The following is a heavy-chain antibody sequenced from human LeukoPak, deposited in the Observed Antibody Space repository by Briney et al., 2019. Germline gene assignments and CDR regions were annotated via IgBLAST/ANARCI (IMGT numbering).Heavy chain of an antibody. J-gene: IGHJ4*02. CDR1: GFTFSSYG. CDR3: AKAPHGDYRRLGFDY. Sequence: GRSLRLSCAASGFTFSSYGMRWVRQAPGKGLEWVAVISYDGSNKYYADSVKGRFTISRDNSKNTLYLQMNSLRAEDTAVYYCAKAPHGDYRRLGFDYWGQGTLVTVSS. V-gene: IGHV3-30*18. CDR2: ISYDGSNK. D-gene: IGHD4-17*01.